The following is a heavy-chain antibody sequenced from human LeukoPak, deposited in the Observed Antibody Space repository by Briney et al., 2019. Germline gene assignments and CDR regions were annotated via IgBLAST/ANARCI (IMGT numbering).Heavy chain of an antibody. CDR1: GGSIISSAYY. J-gene: IGHJ4*02. CDR2: IYYSGST. CDR3: VRTEVSSGSEDY. Sequence: SETLSLTCTVSGGSIISSAYYWSWIRQPPGKGLEWIGYIYYSGSTYYNPSLKSRVTTSLDTSKNQFSLKLSSVTAADTAVYYCVRTEVSSGSEDYWGQGTLVTVSS. D-gene: IGHD6-19*01. V-gene: IGHV4-30-4*08.